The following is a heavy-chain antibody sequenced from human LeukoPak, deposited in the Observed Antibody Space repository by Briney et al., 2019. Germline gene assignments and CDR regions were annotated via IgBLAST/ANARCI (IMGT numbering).Heavy chain of an antibody. J-gene: IGHJ4*02. V-gene: IGHV1-8*01. CDR2: MNPNSGNT. D-gene: IGHD3-22*01. CDR3: ARLYYDSSGSTIDY. CDR1: GYTFTSYD. Sequence: ASVKVSCKASGYTFTSYDINWVRQATGQGLEWMGWMNPNSGNTGYAQKFQGRVTMTRNTSISTAYMEVSSLRSEDTAVYYCARLYYDSSGSTIDYWGQGTLVTVSS.